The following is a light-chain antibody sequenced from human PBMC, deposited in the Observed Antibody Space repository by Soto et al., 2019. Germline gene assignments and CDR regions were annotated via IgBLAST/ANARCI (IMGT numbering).Light chain of an antibody. J-gene: IGKJ1*01. V-gene: IGKV2-28*01. CDR2: LGS. CDR1: QSLLHSNGYNF. Sequence: EIVMTQSPLSLPVTPGEPASISCRSSQSLLHSNGYNFLNWYLQKPGQSPQLLIFLGSNRASWVPDRFSGSGSGTDFTLKISRVEAEDVGVYYCMQALQTWTFGQGTKVEIK. CDR3: MQALQTWT.